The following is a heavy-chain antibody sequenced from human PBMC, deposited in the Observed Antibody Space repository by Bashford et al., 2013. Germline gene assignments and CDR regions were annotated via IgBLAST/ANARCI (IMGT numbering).Heavy chain of an antibody. D-gene: IGHD1-26*01. V-gene: IGHV1-2*02. Sequence: WVRQAPGQGLEWMGWINPNSGVTNYAQKFQGGVTMTRDTSISTAYMELSSLTSDDTAVYYCARDGPVVGVWNAFDVWGQGTVVTVSS. CDR3: ARDGPVVGVWNAFDV. CDR2: INPNSGVT. J-gene: IGHJ3*01.